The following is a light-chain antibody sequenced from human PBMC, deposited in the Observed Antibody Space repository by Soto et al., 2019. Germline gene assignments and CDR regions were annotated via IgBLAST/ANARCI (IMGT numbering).Light chain of an antibody. CDR3: QQYGSSPPYT. Sequence: EIVLTQSPGTLSLSPGERATLSCRASHSVSSSYLAWYQQKCGQAPRLLIYGASSRATGIPDRFSGSGSGTDFTLNISRLEPEDFAVYYCQQYGSSPPYTFGQGTKLEIK. CDR1: HSVSSSY. J-gene: IGKJ2*01. CDR2: GAS. V-gene: IGKV3-20*01.